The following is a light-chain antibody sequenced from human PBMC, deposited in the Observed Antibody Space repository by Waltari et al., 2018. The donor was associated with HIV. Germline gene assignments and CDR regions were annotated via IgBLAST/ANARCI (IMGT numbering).Light chain of an antibody. J-gene: IGLJ3*02. CDR3: QSADSSGTHG. CDR2: KDS. CDR1: ALPKKY. V-gene: IGLV3-25*03. Sequence: SYELTQPPSVSVSPGQTARITCSGDALPKKYAYWYQQKPGQAPVLVIYKDSERPSGIPERFSGSSSGTTVTLTISGVQAEDEADYYCQSADSSGTHGFGGGTKLTVL.